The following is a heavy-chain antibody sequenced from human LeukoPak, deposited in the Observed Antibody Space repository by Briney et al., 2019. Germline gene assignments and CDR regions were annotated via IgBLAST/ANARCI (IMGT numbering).Heavy chain of an antibody. Sequence: SETLSLTCTVSGGSISSYYWSWIRQPPGKGLEWIGYIYYSGSTNYNPSLKSRVTISVDTSKNQFSLKLSSVTAADTAVYYCARESPPVRDWGQGTLVTVSS. CDR2: IYYSGST. J-gene: IGHJ4*02. CDR1: GGSISSYY. D-gene: IGHD1-1*01. V-gene: IGHV4-59*01. CDR3: ARESPPVRD.